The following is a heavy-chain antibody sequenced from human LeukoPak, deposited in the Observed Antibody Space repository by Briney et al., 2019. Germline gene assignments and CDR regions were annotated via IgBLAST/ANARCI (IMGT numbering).Heavy chain of an antibody. V-gene: IGHV5-51*01. J-gene: IGHJ4*02. Sequence: KRGESLEIPRKGPGYNFPSYWIGRVRQLPGKGLERMVIIYPGDPETRYSPSFQGQVTISADKSISTAYLQWSSLKASDTAMYCCARRVGYCSGGSCYSGPLDYWGQGTLVTVSS. CDR1: GYNFPSYW. CDR2: IYPGDPET. CDR3: ARRVGYCSGGSCYSGPLDY. D-gene: IGHD2-15*01.